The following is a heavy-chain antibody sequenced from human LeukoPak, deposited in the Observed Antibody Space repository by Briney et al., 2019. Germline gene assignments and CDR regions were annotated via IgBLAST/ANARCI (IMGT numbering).Heavy chain of an antibody. D-gene: IGHD3-3*01. J-gene: IGHJ4*02. CDR2: INPNSGGT. CDR1: GYTFTGYY. Sequence: ASVKVSCKASGYTFTGYYMHWVRQAPGQGLEWMGRINPNSGGTNYAQKFQGRVTVTRDTSISTAYMELSRLRSDDTAVYYCARSYKVLRFLEWLSHFDYWGQGTLVTVSS. V-gene: IGHV1-2*06. CDR3: ARSYKVLRFLEWLSHFDY.